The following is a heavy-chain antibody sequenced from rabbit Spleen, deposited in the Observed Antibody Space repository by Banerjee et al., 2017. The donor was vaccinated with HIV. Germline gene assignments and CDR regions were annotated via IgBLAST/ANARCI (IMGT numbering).Heavy chain of an antibody. D-gene: IGHD8-1*01. CDR1: GFDISSYN. CDR3: ARYVGSGYFDL. V-gene: IGHV1S40*01. CDR2: ISSGGTT. J-gene: IGHJ4*01. Sequence: QSLEESGGDLVKPGASLTLTCTASGFDISSYNMGWVRQAPGKGLEYIGYISSGGTTYYVSWAKGRFTISKTSTTVTLQMTSLTAADTATYFCARYVGSGYFDLWGPGTLVTVS.